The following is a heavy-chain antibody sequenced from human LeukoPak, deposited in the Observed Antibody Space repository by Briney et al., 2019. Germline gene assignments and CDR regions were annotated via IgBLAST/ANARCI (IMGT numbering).Heavy chain of an antibody. D-gene: IGHD3-16*02. Sequence: GGSLRLSCAASGFTFSRYWMYWVRQAPGRGLVWVSRINGDGSSTSYADSVKGRFTISKDNAENTLYLQINSLRAEDTAVYYCARDRPYDYVWGRYRPPTHAFDIWGQGTMVTVSS. CDR3: ARDRPYDYVWGRYRPPTHAFDI. CDR2: INGDGSST. CDR1: GFTFSRYW. V-gene: IGHV3-74*01. J-gene: IGHJ3*02.